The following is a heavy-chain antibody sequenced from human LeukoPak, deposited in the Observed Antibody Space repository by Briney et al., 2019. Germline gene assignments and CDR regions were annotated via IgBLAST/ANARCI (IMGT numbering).Heavy chain of an antibody. CDR1: GYTLTELS. Sequence: ASVKVSCKVSGYTLTELSMHWVRQAPGKGLEWMGGFDPEDGETIYAQKFQGRVTMTEDTSTDTAYMELSSLRSEDTAVYYCATVTYSGSYYWFDPWGQGTLVTVSS. J-gene: IGHJ5*02. V-gene: IGHV1-24*01. D-gene: IGHD1-26*01. CDR3: ATVTYSGSYYWFDP. CDR2: FDPEDGET.